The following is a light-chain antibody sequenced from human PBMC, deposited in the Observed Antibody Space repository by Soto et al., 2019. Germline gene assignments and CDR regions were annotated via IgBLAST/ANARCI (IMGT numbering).Light chain of an antibody. CDR2: DAS. Sequence: DIVLTQSPATLSLSPGARATLSCRASQSVSSYLAWYQQKPGQAPRLLIYDASNRATGIPARFSGSGSGTDFTLTISSLGPEDSAVYDCHQRINWPRTFGQGTKLEIK. J-gene: IGKJ2*01. CDR3: HQRINWPRT. CDR1: QSVSSY. V-gene: IGKV3-11*01.